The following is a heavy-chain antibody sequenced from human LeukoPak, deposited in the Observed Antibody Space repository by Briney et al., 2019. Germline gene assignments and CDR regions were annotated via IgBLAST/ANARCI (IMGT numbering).Heavy chain of an antibody. J-gene: IGHJ5*02. CDR2: INPNSGGT. CDR1: GYTFTSYY. CDR3: ARGARGYCSSTSCYVVDP. V-gene: IGHV1-2*06. Sequence: ASVKVSCKASGYTFTSYYMHWVRQAPGQGLEWMGRINPNSGGTNYAQKFQGRVTMTRNTSISTAYMELSNLRSEDTAVYYCARGARGYCSSTSCYVVDPWGQGTLVTVSS. D-gene: IGHD2-2*01.